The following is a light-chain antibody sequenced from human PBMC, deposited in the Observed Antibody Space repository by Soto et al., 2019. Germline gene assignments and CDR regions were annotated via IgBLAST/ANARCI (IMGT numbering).Light chain of an antibody. CDR1: SSDVGGYNY. CDR2: DVS. V-gene: IGLV2-14*01. CDR3: SSYTSSSTPVV. Sequence: QSVLTQPASVSGSPGQSITISCTGTSSDVGGYNYVFWYQQHPGKAPKLMIYDVSNRPSGVSNRFSGSKSGNTASLTISGLQAEEEADYYCSSYTSSSTPVVFGGGTKLTVL. J-gene: IGLJ2*01.